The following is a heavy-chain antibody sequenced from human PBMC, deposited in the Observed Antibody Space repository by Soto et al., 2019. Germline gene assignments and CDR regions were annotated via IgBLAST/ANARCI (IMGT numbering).Heavy chain of an antibody. Sequence: QVQLQESGPGLVEPSGTLSLTCAVSGGSISSNTWWSWVRQPPGKGLEWIGEIYHSGTTDYNPSLKSRVSISVHQSKIQFSLKVNSVTAADTAVYYCATGGSYCSTTGCLYWYLDLWCRGTQVS. CDR1: GGSISSNTW. V-gene: IGHV4-4*02. D-gene: IGHD2-2*01. CDR3: ATGGSYCSTTGCLYWYLDL. CDR2: IYHSGTT. J-gene: IGHJ2*01.